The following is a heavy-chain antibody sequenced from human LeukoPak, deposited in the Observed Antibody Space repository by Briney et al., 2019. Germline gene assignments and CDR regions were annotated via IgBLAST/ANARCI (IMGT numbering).Heavy chain of an antibody. CDR1: GYTFTGYY. CDR2: INPNSGGI. D-gene: IGHD5-18*01. J-gene: IGHJ4*02. Sequence: ASVKVSCKASGYTFTGYYMHWMRQAPGQGPEWMGWINPNSGGISYAQKFQGRVTMTRDTSISTAYMELSRLRSDDTAVYYCARAKVIVPDYWGQGTLVTVSS. V-gene: IGHV1-2*02. CDR3: ARAKVIVPDY.